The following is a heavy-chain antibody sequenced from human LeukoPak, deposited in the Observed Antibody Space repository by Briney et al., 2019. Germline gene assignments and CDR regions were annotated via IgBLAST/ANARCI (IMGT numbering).Heavy chain of an antibody. CDR3: AKLRTYYYDSSNDY. CDR2: ISGSGGST. V-gene: IGHV3-23*01. J-gene: IGHJ4*02. D-gene: IGHD3-22*01. CDR1: GFTFSSYA. Sequence: PGGSLRLSCAASGFTFSSYAMSWVRQAPGKGLEWVSAISGSGGSTYYADSVKGRFTISRDNSKNTLYLQMNSLRAEGTAVYYCAKLRTYYYDSSNDYWGQGTLVTVSS.